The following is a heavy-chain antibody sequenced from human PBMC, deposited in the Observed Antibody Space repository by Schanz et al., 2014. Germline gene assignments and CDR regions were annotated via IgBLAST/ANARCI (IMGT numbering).Heavy chain of an antibody. J-gene: IGHJ4*02. CDR1: GFTFSTYA. CDR2: ISSSGSYI. CDR3: AKDLLYGAPMPLNHLDY. D-gene: IGHD2-2*01. Sequence: EVPLLDSGGGLVQPGGSLRLSCAASGFTFSTYAMSWVRQAPGKGLEWVSSISSSGSYIHYADSVKGRFTISRDNSKNTLYLQMNSLRAEDTAVYYCAKDLLYGAPMPLNHLDYWGQGTLVTVSP. V-gene: IGHV3-23*01.